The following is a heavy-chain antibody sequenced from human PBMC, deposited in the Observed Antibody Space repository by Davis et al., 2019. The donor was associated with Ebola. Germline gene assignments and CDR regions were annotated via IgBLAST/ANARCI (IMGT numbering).Heavy chain of an antibody. CDR3: ASLSKEAIRFLEWPRGGMDV. V-gene: IGHV3-48*02. CDR2: ISSSSSTI. J-gene: IGHJ6*03. CDR1: GFTFSSYS. Sequence: PGGSLRLSCAASGFTFSSYSMNWVRQAPGKGLEWVSYISSSSSTIYYADSVKGRFTISRDNAKNSLYLQMNSLRDEDTAVYYCASLSKEAIRFLEWPRGGMDVWGKGTTVTVSS. D-gene: IGHD3-3*01.